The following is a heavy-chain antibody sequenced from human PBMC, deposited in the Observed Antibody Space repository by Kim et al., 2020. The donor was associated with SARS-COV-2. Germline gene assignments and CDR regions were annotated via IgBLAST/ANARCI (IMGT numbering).Heavy chain of an antibody. V-gene: IGHV1-69*01. Sequence: FQGRVTITADESTSTAYMELSSLRSEDTAVYYCANSGGERFGGVIVPFDYWGQGTLVTVSS. CDR3: ANSGGERFGGVIVPFDY. J-gene: IGHJ4*02. D-gene: IGHD3-16*02.